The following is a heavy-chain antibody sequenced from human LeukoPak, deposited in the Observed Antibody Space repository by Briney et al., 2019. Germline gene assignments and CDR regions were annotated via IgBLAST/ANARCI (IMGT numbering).Heavy chain of an antibody. D-gene: IGHD3-10*01. V-gene: IGHV3-53*01. CDR1: GFTVSSNY. J-gene: IGHJ5*02. Sequence: GGSLRLSCAASGFTVSSNYMSWVRQAPGKGLEWVSIIYSGGSTFYADSVKGRFTISRDNSKNTLYLQMNSLRAEDTAVYYCARDWGITMVRAHWFDPWGQGTLVTVSS. CDR3: ARDWGITMVRAHWFDP. CDR2: IYSGGST.